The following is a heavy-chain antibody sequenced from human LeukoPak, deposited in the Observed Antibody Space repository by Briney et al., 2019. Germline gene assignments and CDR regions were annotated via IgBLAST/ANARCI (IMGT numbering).Heavy chain of an antibody. CDR1: GFIFSSYG. J-gene: IGHJ4*02. CDR2: IWYDGSNK. Sequence: PGGSLRLSCAASGFIFSSYGTHWVRQAPGKGLEWVAVIWYDGSNKYYADSVKGRFTISRDNSRNTLYLQMNGLRAEDTAVYYYARGRWYNSGWYFDYWGQGTLVTVSS. V-gene: IGHV3-33*01. D-gene: IGHD6-19*01. CDR3: ARGRWYNSGWYFDY.